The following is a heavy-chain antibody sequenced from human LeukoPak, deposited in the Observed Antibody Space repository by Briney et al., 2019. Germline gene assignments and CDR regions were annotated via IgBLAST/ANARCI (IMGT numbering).Heavy chain of an antibody. Sequence: PGGSLRLSCAASGFTFSSYGMHWVRQAPGKGLEWVAVISYDGSNKYYADSVKGRFTISRDNAKNSLYLQMNSLRAEDTAVYYCARDYTGYFPWGQGTLVIVSS. CDR2: ISYDGSNK. CDR1: GFTFSSYG. D-gene: IGHD3-9*01. J-gene: IGHJ5*02. V-gene: IGHV3-30*03. CDR3: ARDYTGYFP.